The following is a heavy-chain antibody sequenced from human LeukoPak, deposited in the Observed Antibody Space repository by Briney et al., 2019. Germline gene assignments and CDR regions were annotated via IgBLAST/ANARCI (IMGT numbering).Heavy chain of an antibody. D-gene: IGHD2-15*01. J-gene: IGHJ4*02. V-gene: IGHV6-1*01. CDR1: GYSFSSNSAD. Sequence: SQTLSLTCAVSGYSFSSNSADWNWNRQSQSLDLEWQVRPWQRSKWYNDYELSVKSRITTNPDTSKNQFSLQLNSVTPEDTAVYYCAREDCSGGSCYGGFDCWGQGTLVTVS. CDR2: PWQRSKWYN. CDR3: AREDCSGGSCYGGFDC.